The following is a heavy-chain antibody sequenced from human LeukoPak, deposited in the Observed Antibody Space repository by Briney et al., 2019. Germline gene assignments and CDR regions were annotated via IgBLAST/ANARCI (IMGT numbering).Heavy chain of an antibody. J-gene: IGHJ3*02. CDR2: IYYSGST. D-gene: IGHD3-22*01. CDR3: ARAKYTYYYDSSGLRGAFDI. CDR1: GGSISSYY. Sequence: SETLSLTCTVSGGSISSYYWSWIRQPPGKGLEWIGYIYYSGSTNYNPSLKSRVTISVDTSKNQFSLKLSSVTAADTAVYYCARAKYTYYYDSSGLRGAFDIWGQGTMVTVSS. V-gene: IGHV4-59*01.